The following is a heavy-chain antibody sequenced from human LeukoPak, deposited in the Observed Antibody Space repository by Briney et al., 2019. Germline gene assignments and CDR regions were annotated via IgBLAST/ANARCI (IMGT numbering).Heavy chain of an antibody. Sequence: SETLSLTCAVYGGSFSGYYWSWIRQPPGKGLEWIGYIYYSGSTNYNPSLKSRVTISVDTSKNQFSLKLSSVTAADTAVYYCARTPVGSGNYYFDYWGQGTLVTVSS. J-gene: IGHJ4*02. CDR1: GGSFSGYY. V-gene: IGHV4-59*08. D-gene: IGHD3-10*01. CDR2: IYYSGST. CDR3: ARTPVGSGNYYFDY.